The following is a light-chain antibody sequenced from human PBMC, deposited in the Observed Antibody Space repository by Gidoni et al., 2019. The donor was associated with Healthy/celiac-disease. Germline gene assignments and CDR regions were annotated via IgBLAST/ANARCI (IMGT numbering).Light chain of an antibody. J-gene: IGKJ1*01. CDR2: GAS. CDR1: QSVSSSY. CDR3: QQYGSSPHW. V-gene: IGKV3-20*01. Sequence: EIVLTQSPGTLSLSPGERATLSCRASQSVSSSYLAWYQQKPGQAPRLLIYGASSRATGIPDRFSGSGSGTDFTLTNSRLEPEDFAVYYCQQYGSSPHWFXQXTKVEIK.